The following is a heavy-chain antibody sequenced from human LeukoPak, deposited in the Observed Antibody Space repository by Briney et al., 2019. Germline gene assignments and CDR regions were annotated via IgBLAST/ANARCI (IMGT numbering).Heavy chain of an antibody. Sequence: SETLSLTCTVSGGSISTGHYYWGWIRQPPGKGLEWIGYIYYTGGNSYKPSLKSRVTISVDTSKNQFSLKLSSVTAADTAVYYCARGARAGYNLEPFDNWGQGTLVTVSS. CDR1: GGSISTGHYY. D-gene: IGHD5-24*01. V-gene: IGHV4-61*01. CDR3: ARGARAGYNLEPFDN. J-gene: IGHJ4*02. CDR2: IYYTGGN.